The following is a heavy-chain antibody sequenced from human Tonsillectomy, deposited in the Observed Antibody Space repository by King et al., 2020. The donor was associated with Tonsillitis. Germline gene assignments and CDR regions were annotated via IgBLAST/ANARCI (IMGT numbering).Heavy chain of an antibody. J-gene: IGHJ6*02. CDR2: IGSSGSTI. CDR3: AGHLYHWSGTDFDEDGNYYYGMDV. V-gene: IGHV3-11*01. CDR1: GFTFSDYY. Sequence: VQLVESGGGLVRPGGSLRLSCAASGFTFSDYYMSWIRQAPGKGLEWVSYIGSSGSTIYYADSVKGRFTISRDNAKNSLVLQMNSLRADDTAVYYCAGHLYHWSGTDFDEDGNYYYGMDVWGQGTTVTISS. D-gene: IGHD3-9*01.